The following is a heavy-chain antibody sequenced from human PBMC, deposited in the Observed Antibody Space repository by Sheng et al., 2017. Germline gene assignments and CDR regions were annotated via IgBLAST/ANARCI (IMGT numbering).Heavy chain of an antibody. CDR1: GYTFTDFG. V-gene: IGHV1-18*01. D-gene: IGHD2-2*01. CDR2: ISGYNGNT. J-gene: IGHJ4*02. CDR3: ARESCSSTSCSMDY. Sequence: QVQLVQSGAEVKKPGASVKVSCKASGYTFTDFGISWVRQAPGQGLEWMGWISGYNGNTNYAQKVQGRVSVTTDTSTSTAFMELWSLRSDDTAVYYCARESCSSTSCSMDYWGQGTLVTVSS.